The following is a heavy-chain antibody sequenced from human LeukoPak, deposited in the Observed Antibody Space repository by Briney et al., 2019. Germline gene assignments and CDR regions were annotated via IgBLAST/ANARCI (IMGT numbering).Heavy chain of an antibody. V-gene: IGHV4-59*08. CDR3: AAYDGVFRFLDY. J-gene: IGHJ4*02. Sequence: PSETLSLTCTVSGGSISSYYWSWIRQPPGKGLEWIGYIYYSGNTNYNPSLKSRVTISVDASKNQFSLKVSSVTAADTAVYYCAAYDGVFRFLDYWGQGTLVTVSS. CDR2: IYYSGNT. CDR1: GGSISSYY. D-gene: IGHD3-10*01.